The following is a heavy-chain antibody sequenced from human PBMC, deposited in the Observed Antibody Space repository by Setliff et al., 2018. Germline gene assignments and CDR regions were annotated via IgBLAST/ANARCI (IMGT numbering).Heavy chain of an antibody. D-gene: IGHD3-10*01. CDR1: GFTLTSYA. CDR2: INTGNANT. V-gene: IGHV1-3*04. CDR3: ARAELLWFGGFDP. Sequence: ASVKVSCKASGFTLTSYAIHWVRQAPGQRPEWMGWINTGNANTKYSQKFQGRVTITRNTSISTAYMELSSLRSEDTAVYYCARAELLWFGGFDPWGQGTLVTVSS. J-gene: IGHJ5*02.